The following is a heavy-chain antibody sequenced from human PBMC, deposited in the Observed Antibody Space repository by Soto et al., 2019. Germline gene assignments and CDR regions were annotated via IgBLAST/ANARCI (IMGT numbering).Heavy chain of an antibody. J-gene: IGHJ4*02. D-gene: IGHD3-22*01. CDR2: IFYSWSS. CDR3: ARTFWPFYYESSGYPCYFLY. V-gene: IGHV4-59*01. Sequence: SETLSLTCTVSAGSISSYCWSWIRQPPGKGLEWIGIIFYSWSSGFNPSRGGRDTVSVDAAKNLCSLKMSSVTGADTAVYYRARTFWPFYYESSGYPCYFLYSGQAPLGTVST. CDR1: AGSISSYC.